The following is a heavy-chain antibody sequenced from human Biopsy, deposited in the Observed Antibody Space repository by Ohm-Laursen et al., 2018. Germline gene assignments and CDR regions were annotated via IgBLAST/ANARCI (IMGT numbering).Heavy chain of an antibody. V-gene: IGHV4-59*08. Sequence: SDTLSLTCTVSGGSISGSSWSWIRQAPGKGLEWIGYISYSRDTNYNPSLKSRITISVDMSKNQFSLKLTFVTAADTAVYYCAKHGSGWTGDDAFHIWGQGTMVTVSS. J-gene: IGHJ3*02. D-gene: IGHD6-19*01. CDR3: AKHGSGWTGDDAFHI. CDR1: GGSISGSS. CDR2: ISYSRDT.